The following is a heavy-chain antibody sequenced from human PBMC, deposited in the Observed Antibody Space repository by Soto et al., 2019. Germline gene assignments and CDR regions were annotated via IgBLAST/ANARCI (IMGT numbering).Heavy chain of an antibody. D-gene: IGHD3-3*01. Sequence: EVQLVESGGGLIQPGGSLRLSCAASGFTVTRNYMTWVRQAPGKGLEWVSFIAGGDNTFYADYVKGRFTISRDKSKNTLYLQMNSLRAEDTAVYYCAMTHYDFWSGYRFDPWGQGTLVTVSS. J-gene: IGHJ5*02. CDR3: AMTHYDFWSGYRFDP. CDR2: IAGGDNT. V-gene: IGHV3-53*01. CDR1: GFTVTRNY.